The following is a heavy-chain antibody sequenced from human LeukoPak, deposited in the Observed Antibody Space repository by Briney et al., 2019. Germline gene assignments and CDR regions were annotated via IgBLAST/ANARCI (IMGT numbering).Heavy chain of an antibody. Sequence: SQTVSLTCVISGDSVSSNTATWNWIRQSPSRGLEWLGRTFYRSKWSNDFSPSLKRRMSINPDTSKNQFSLHLKYVTPEDTAVYYCARGKYTSGSPFDYWGQGTLVTVSS. J-gene: IGHJ4*02. CDR3: ARGKYTSGSPFDY. CDR2: TFYRSKWSN. D-gene: IGHD5-12*01. V-gene: IGHV6-1*01. CDR1: GDSVSSNTAT.